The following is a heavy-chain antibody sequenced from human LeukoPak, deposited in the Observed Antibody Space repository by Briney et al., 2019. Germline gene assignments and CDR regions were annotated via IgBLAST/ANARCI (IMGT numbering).Heavy chain of an antibody. Sequence: GGSLRLSCAASGFTFSSYAMSWVRQAPGKGLEWVSAISGSGGSTYYADSVKGRFTISRDNSKNTLYLQMNSLRAEDTAVYYCAKDQKGNYGSGSQYWGQGTLVTVSS. J-gene: IGHJ4*02. CDR3: AKDQKGNYGSGSQY. CDR2: ISGSGGST. CDR1: GFTFSSYA. D-gene: IGHD3-10*01. V-gene: IGHV3-23*01.